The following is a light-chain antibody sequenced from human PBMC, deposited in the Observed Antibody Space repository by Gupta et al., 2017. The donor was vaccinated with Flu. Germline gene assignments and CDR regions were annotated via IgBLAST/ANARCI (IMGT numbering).Light chain of an antibody. CDR1: QSIDIW. CDR2: KAS. Sequence: SPSTLSASVGDRVTITCRASQSIDIWLAWYQQKPGKVPKLLIYKASTLEIGVPPRFSGSGSGTEFTLTINSLQPDDSATYYCQRYDSLWTFGQGTRVEVK. CDR3: QRYDSLWT. J-gene: IGKJ1*01. V-gene: IGKV1-5*03.